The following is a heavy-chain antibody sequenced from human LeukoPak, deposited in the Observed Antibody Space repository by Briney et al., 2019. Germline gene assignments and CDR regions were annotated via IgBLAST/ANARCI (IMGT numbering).Heavy chain of an antibody. V-gene: IGHV3-23*01. D-gene: IGHD1-26*01. Sequence: GWSLRLSCAASGSPFSSYAMSWVRQAPGKGLEWVSAVSGSGGSTYYADSVKGRFTISRDNSKNTLYLQMNSLRAEDMAVYYCAKSKTGGSYYGFDYWGQGTLVTVSS. CDR3: AKSKTGGSYYGFDY. CDR1: GSPFSSYA. J-gene: IGHJ4*02. CDR2: VSGSGGST.